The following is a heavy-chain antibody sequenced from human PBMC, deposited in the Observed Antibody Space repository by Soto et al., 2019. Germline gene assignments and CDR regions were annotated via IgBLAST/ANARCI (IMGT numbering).Heavy chain of an antibody. D-gene: IGHD6-13*01. CDR3: ARVGAARKVYYYYGMDV. Sequence: SETLSLTCTVSGGSISSYYWSWIRQPAGKGLEWIGRIYTSGSTNYNPSLKSRVTMSVDTSKNQFSLKLSSVTAADTAVYYCARVGAARKVYYYYGMDVWGQRDHGHRSS. J-gene: IGHJ6*04. V-gene: IGHV4-4*07. CDR2: IYTSGST. CDR1: GGSISSYY.